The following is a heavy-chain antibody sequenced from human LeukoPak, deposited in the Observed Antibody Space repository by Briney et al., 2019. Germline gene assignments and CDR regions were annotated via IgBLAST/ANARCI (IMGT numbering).Heavy chain of an antibody. CDR2: ISGSGGST. Sequence: GGSLRLSCAASGFTFSSYAMSWVRQAPGKGLEWVSAISGSGGSTYYTDSVKGRFTISRDNSKNMLFLQMNSLGAEDTALYYCARNYGDYFHALGIWGQGTVVTVSS. D-gene: IGHD4-17*01. J-gene: IGHJ3*02. V-gene: IGHV3-23*01. CDR1: GFTFSSYA. CDR3: ARNYGDYFHALGI.